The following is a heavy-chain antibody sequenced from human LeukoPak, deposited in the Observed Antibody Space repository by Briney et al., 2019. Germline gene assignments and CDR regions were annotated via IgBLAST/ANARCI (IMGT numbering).Heavy chain of an antibody. CDR3: TEGSSGPYDY. CDR1: GFTFGDYA. V-gene: IGHV3-49*04. D-gene: IGHD3-22*01. CDR2: IRSKTYGGTT. Sequence: GGSLRLSCTASGFTFGDYARSWVRQAPGKGLEWVGFIRSKTYGGTTEYAASVNGRFTISGDDSKSIAYLQMNSLKTDDTAVYYCTEGSSGPYDYWGQGTLVTVSS. J-gene: IGHJ4*02.